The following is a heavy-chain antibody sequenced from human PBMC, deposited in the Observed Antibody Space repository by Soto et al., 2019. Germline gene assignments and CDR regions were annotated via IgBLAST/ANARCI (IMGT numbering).Heavy chain of an antibody. V-gene: IGHV3-30-3*01. J-gene: IGHJ4*02. Sequence: PGGSLRLSCAASGFTFSSYAMHWVRQAPGKGLEWVAVISYDGSNKYYADSVKGRFTISRDNSKNTPYLQMNSLRAEDTAVYYCAREDYYWGQGTLVTVSS. CDR3: AREDYY. CDR2: ISYDGSNK. CDR1: GFTFSSYA.